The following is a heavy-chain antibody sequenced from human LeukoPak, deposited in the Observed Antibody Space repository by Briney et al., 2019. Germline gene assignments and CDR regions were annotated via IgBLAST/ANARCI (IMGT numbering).Heavy chain of an antibody. V-gene: IGHV3-23*01. CDR1: GFTFSSYA. J-gene: IGHJ4*02. CDR3: AKSSTIRSYYFDY. CDR2: ISGSGGST. Sequence: GGSLRLSCAASGFTFSSYAMSWVRQAPGKGLEWVSAISGSGGSTYYADSVKGRFTISRDNTKNTLYLQMNSLRAEDTAVYYCAKSSTIRSYYFDYWGQGTLVTVSS. D-gene: IGHD2-2*01.